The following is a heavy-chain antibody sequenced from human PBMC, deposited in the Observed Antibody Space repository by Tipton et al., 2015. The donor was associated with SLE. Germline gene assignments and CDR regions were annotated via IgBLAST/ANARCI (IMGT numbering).Heavy chain of an antibody. V-gene: IGHV4-4*07. Sequence: TLSLTCTVSGGSISLYYWSWVRQSAGKGLEWVGRIYNSGTTNYNPSLKSRVTMPLDTSKNQFSLKLTSVTAADTAVYYCAADAFDIWGQGTMVTVSS. J-gene: IGHJ3*02. CDR3: AADAFDI. CDR2: IYNSGTT. CDR1: GGSISLYY.